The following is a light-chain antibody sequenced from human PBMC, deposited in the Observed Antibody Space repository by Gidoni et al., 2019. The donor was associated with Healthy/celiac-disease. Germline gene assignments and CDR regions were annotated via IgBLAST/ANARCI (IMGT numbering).Light chain of an antibody. CDR1: QSVSSSY. V-gene: IGKV3-20*01. Sequence: EIVLTQSPGTLSLSPGERATLSCRASQSVSSSYLAWYQQKPGQAPRLLIYGASSRAPGIPDRFSGSGSGTDFTLTISRLEPEDFAVYYCQQYGSSPVFGPGTKVDIK. CDR2: GAS. CDR3: QQYGSSPV. J-gene: IGKJ3*01.